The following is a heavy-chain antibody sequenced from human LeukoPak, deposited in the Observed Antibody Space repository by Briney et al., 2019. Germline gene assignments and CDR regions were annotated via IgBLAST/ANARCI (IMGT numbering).Heavy chain of an antibody. Sequence: ESLKISFNGSGYRLTKYWPGWVRPVPRKGLAWVGIIYPGDSDSRYGPSFQGQVTISADKSISTAYLQWSSLKASDTAMYYCARLHGLGSFFGYWGQGTLLTVSS. CDR1: GYRLTKYW. V-gene: IGHV5-51*01. J-gene: IGHJ4*02. CDR3: ARLHGLGSFFGY. CDR2: IYPGDSDS. D-gene: IGHD3-10*01.